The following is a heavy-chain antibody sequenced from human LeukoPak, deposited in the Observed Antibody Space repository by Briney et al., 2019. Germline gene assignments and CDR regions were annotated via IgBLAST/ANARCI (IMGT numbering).Heavy chain of an antibody. Sequence: SETLSLTCTVSGDSFSSVTDYWAWIRQPPGKGLEWIASGDYSGGTYYNPSLESRVAISTDMSKNQFSLKLTSVTGAVTAVYYCAGERGEEYSSGWYKTNFFDNWGQGIRVTVSS. CDR3: AGERGEEYSSGWYKTNFFDN. D-gene: IGHD6-19*01. J-gene: IGHJ4*02. CDR2: GDYSGGT. V-gene: IGHV4-39*07. CDR1: GDSFSSVTDY.